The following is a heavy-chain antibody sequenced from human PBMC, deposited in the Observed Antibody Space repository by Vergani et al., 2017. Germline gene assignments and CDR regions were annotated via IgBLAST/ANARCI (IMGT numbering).Heavy chain of an antibody. CDR3: TRDGGAYGSGGSCYDIYYYYYYGMDV. CDR2: IRSKAYGGTT. CDR1: GFTFGDYA. D-gene: IGHD2-15*01. J-gene: IGHJ6*02. Sequence: EVQLVESGGGLVQPGRSLRLSCTASGFTFGDYAMSWVRQAPGKGLEWVGFIRSKAYGGTTEYAASVKGRFTISRDDSKSIAYLQMNSLKTEDTAVYYCTRDGGAYGSGGSCYDIYYYYYYGMDVWGQGTTVTVSS. V-gene: IGHV3-49*04.